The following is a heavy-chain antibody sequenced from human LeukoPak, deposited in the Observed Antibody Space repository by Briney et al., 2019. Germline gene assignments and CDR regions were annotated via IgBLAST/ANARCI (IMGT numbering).Heavy chain of an antibody. CDR1: RFTFSAYS. Sequence: GGSLRLSCAASRFTFSAYSMSWVRQAPGKGREWVSAISGSGGNTYYADSVKGRFTISRDNSKNTLYLQMNSLRAEDTAAYYCARGGILYGMDVWGQGTTVTVSS. V-gene: IGHV3-23*01. CDR3: ARGGILYGMDV. J-gene: IGHJ6*02. D-gene: IGHD6-13*01. CDR2: ISGSGGNT.